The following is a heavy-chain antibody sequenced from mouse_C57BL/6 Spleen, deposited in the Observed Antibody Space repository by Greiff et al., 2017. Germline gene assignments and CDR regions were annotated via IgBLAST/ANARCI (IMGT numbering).Heavy chain of an antibody. CDR3: ANNYYGSGCDY. D-gene: IGHD1-1*01. CDR2: ISSGSSTI. CDR1: GFTFSDYG. J-gene: IGHJ2*01. V-gene: IGHV5-17*01. Sequence: EVQVVESGGGLVKPGGSLKLSCAASGFTFSDYGMHWVRQAPEKGLEWVAYISSGSSTIYYADTVKGRFTISRDNAKNTLFLQMTRLRSEDTARYYCANNYYGSGCDYWGQGTTRTVCS.